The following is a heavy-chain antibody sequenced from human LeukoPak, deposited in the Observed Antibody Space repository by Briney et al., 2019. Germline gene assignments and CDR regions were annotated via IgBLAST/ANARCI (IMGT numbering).Heavy chain of an antibody. V-gene: IGHV4-59*08. CDR2: IYYSGST. CDR3: ARHDPRGEPARLGFFDY. D-gene: IGHD6-6*01. Sequence: PSETLSLTCTVSGDSINNYYWSCIRQPPGKGLEWIGYIYYSGSTNYNPSLKSRVTISVDTSKNQFSLNLSSVTAADTAVYYCARHDPRGEPARLGFFDYWGQGTLVTVSS. J-gene: IGHJ4*02. CDR1: GDSINNYY.